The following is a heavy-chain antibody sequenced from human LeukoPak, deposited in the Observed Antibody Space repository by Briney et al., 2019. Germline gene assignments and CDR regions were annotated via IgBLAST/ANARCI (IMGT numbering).Heavy chain of an antibody. CDR1: GYTFTGYY. Sequence: ASVKVSCKASGYTFTGYYMHWVRQAPGQGLEWMGWINPNSGGTNYAQKLLGRVTMTTDTSTSTAYMELRSLRSDDTAVYYCARGGSYYSDYWGQGTLVTVSS. D-gene: IGHD1-26*01. CDR2: INPNSGGT. J-gene: IGHJ4*02. CDR3: ARGGSYYSDY. V-gene: IGHV1-2*02.